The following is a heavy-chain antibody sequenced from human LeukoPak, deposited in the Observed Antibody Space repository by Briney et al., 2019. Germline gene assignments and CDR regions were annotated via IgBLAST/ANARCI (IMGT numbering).Heavy chain of an antibody. D-gene: IGHD4-17*01. J-gene: IGHJ4*02. V-gene: IGHV3-30*02. CDR3: ANGDYGDFSAFYY. Sequence: GGSLRLSCAASGFTFSSYGMHWVRQAPGKGLEWVAFIRYDGSNKYYADSVKGRFTISRDNSKNTLYLQMNSLRVEDTAVYYCANGDYGDFSAFYYWGQGTLVTVSS. CDR2: IRYDGSNK. CDR1: GFTFSSYG.